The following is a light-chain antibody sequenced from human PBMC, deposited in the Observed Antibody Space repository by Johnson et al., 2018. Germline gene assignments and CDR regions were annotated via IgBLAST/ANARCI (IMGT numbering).Light chain of an antibody. J-gene: IGLJ1*01. CDR2: ENN. Sequence: QSVLTQPPSVSAAPGQKVTISCSGSSSNIGNNYVSWYQQLPGTAPKLLIYENNKRPSGIPDRFSGSKSGTSATLGITGLQTGAEAGYYGGTWDSSQSAGKFFGTGAKVTVL. CDR1: SSNIGNNY. V-gene: IGLV1-51*02. CDR3: GTWDSSQSAGKF.